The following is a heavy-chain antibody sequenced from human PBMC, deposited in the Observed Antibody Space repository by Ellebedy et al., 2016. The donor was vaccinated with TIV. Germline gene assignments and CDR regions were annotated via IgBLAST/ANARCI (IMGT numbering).Heavy chain of an antibody. CDR2: ISGSGGST. V-gene: IGHV3-23*01. Sequence: GESLKISCAGSGFTFSSFPMSWVRQSPGKGLEWVSEISGSGGSTSYADSVRGRLTISRDNSKNTLYLPMNSLRVDDTAVYYCGKGIHSPGPRGQWGLPTFPLENYAMDVWGQGTTVTV. D-gene: IGHD1-1*01. J-gene: IGHJ6*02. CDR1: GFTFSSFP. CDR3: GKGIHSPGPRGQWGLPTFPLENYAMDV.